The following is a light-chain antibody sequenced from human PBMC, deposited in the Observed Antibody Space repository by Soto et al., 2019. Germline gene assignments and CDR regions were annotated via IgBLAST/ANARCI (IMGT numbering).Light chain of an antibody. V-gene: IGKV1-9*01. CDR2: AAS. Sequence: IQLTQSPSSLSASVGDRVTITCRASQGISSYLAWYQQKPGKAPKLLIYAASTLQSGVPSRFSGSGSGTDFTLTISSLQHEDFATYYCQQLNSYPSITFGQGTRLEIK. CDR3: QQLNSYPSIT. CDR1: QGISSY. J-gene: IGKJ5*01.